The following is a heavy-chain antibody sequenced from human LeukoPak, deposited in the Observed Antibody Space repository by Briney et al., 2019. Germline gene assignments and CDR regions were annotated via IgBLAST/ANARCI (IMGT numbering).Heavy chain of an antibody. Sequence: PSETLSLTCTVSGGSISSYYWSWIRQPPGKGLKWIGYIYYSGSTNYNPSLKSRVTISVDTSKNQFSLKLSSVTAADTAVYYCARHQTDYGDFLYYFDYWGQGTLVTVSS. CDR2: IYYSGST. CDR1: GGSISSYY. D-gene: IGHD4-17*01. CDR3: ARHQTDYGDFLYYFDY. V-gene: IGHV4-59*08. J-gene: IGHJ4*02.